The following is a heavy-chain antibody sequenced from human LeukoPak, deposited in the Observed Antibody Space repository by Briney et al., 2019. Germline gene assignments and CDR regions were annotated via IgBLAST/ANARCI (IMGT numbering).Heavy chain of an antibody. CDR3: ARGGNYYYYYMDV. J-gene: IGHJ6*03. CDR1: GFTVSSNY. V-gene: IGHV3-53*01. CDR2: IYSGGST. Sequence: GGSLRLSCAASGFTVSSNYMSRVRQAPGKGLEWVSVIYSGGSTYYADSVKGRFTISRDNSKNTLYLQMNSLRAEDTAVYYCARGGNYYYYYMDVWGKGTTVTISS.